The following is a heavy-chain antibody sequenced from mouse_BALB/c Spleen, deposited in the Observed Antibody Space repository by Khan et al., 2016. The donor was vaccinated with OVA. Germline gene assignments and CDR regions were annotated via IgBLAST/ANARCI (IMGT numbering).Heavy chain of an antibody. CDR1: GFNIKDTY. CDR2: IDPANGNT. J-gene: IGHJ3*01. CDR3: VAYYRYDFAY. D-gene: IGHD2-14*01. Sequence: VQLQQSGAELVKPGASVKLSCTAAGFNIKDTYMHWVKQRPEQGLEWIGRIDPANGNTKYDPKFQGKATITADTSSNTAYLQLSSLTSEDTADYYGVAYYRYDFAYWGQGTLVTVSA. V-gene: IGHV14-3*02.